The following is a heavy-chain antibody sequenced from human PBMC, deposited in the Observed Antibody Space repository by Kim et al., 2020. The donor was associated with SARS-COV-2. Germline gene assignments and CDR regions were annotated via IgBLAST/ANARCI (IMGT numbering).Heavy chain of an antibody. CDR2: IYSSGST. V-gene: IGHV4-59*01. Sequence: SETLSLTCTVSGGSISSYYWNWIRQSPGKGLEWIGYIYSSGSTNYNPSLKSRVTISLDTSKDQFSLKLTSVTAADTAVYYCARGGTGNYYDSSGYLVYWG. CDR1: GGSISSYY. CDR3: ARGGTGNYYDSSGYLVY. D-gene: IGHD3-22*01. J-gene: IGHJ4*01.